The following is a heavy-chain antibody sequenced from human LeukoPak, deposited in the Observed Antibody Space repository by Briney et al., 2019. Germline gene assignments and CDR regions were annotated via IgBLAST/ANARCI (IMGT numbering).Heavy chain of an antibody. V-gene: IGHV3-30*03. CDR2: ISHDGSSE. J-gene: IGHJ4*02. Sequence: PGGSLRLSCAASGFTFSNYGMHWVRQAPGEGLEWVAVISHDGSSEYYGDSVKGRFTISRDNSRNTLYLQMNSLRPEDTAVYYCVRGDGWFGELLNFDNWGQGTLVTVSS. D-gene: IGHD3-10*01. CDR3: VRGDGWFGELLNFDN. CDR1: GFTFSNYG.